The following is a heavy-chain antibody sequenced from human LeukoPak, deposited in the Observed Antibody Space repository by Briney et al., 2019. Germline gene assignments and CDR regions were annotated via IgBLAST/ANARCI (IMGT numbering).Heavy chain of an antibody. D-gene: IGHD6-6*01. J-gene: IGHJ6*04. Sequence: SETLSLTCTVSGGSINNYYWSWIRQPPGKGLEYIGYIYSSGSTNYNPSLTSRVTISVDTSKNQFSPKLTSVTAADTAVYYCARLTFTTRPVDVWGKGTTVTVSS. CDR1: GGSINNYY. CDR2: IYSSGST. V-gene: IGHV4-4*09. CDR3: ARLTFTTRPVDV.